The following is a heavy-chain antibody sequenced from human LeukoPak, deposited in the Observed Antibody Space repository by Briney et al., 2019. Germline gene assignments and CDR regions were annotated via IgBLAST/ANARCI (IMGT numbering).Heavy chain of an antibody. Sequence: SQTLSLTCTVSGGSISSGGYYWSWIRQHPGKGLEWIGYIYYSGSTYYNPSLKSRVTISVDTSKNQFSLKLSSVTAADTAVYYCARGDYCSSTSCYNGPSGDYYYMDVWGKGTTVTVSS. V-gene: IGHV4-31*03. CDR1: GGSISSGGYY. D-gene: IGHD2-2*02. CDR3: ARGDYCSSTSCYNGPSGDYYYMDV. CDR2: IYYSGST. J-gene: IGHJ6*03.